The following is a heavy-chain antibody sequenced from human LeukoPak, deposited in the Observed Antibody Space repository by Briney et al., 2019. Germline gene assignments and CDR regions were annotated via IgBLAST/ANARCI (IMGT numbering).Heavy chain of an antibody. CDR1: GFTFSSYG. J-gene: IGHJ6*03. V-gene: IGHV3-7*01. CDR3: AREWGRSSSWYSFSYYYYYYMDV. D-gene: IGHD6-13*01. CDR2: IKQDGSEK. Sequence: GGTLRLSCAASGFTFSSYGMSWVRQAPGKGLEWVANIKQDGSEKYYVDSVKGRFTISRDNAKNSLYLQMNSLRAEDTAVYYCAREWGRSSSWYSFSYYYYYYMDVWGKGTTVTVSS.